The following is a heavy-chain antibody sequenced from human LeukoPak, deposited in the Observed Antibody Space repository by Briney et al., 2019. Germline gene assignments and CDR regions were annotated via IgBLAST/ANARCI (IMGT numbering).Heavy chain of an antibody. D-gene: IGHD3-9*01. CDR3: VIWGDYDVLTGYYVPDH. Sequence: GGSPRLSCVASGFTFSNYAMSWVRQAPGKGLEWVSAITGSGTNRYYADSLKGRFTTSRDNSKNTVFLQMNSLGHEDTAIYYCVIWGDYDVLTGYYVPDHWGQGTLVTVAS. CDR2: ITGSGTNR. V-gene: IGHV3-23*01. CDR1: GFTFSNYA. J-gene: IGHJ5*02.